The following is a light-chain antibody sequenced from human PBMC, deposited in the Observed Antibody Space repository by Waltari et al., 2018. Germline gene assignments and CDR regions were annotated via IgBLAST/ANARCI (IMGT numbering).Light chain of an antibody. V-gene: IGLV1-44*01. CDR2: NND. CDR3: AGWDERLEGWV. Sequence: QSVLTQAPSASGTPGPRVTIPCSGSSSNIGRYSANWYQQLPGAAPRLLIYNNDQRPSGVPDRFSGYGSGASASLAISGLQSEDEADYYCAGWDERLEGWVFGGGTRLTVL. CDR1: SSNIGRYS. J-gene: IGLJ3*02.